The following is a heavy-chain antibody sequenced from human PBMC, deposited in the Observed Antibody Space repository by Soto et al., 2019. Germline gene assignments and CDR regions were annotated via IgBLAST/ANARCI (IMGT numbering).Heavy chain of an antibody. J-gene: IGHJ4*02. V-gene: IGHV3-11*06. CDR3: TRDITYFYDITGYNKD. Sequence: QVQLVESGGGLVRPGGSLRLSCRASGFVFSDYYMSWIRQAPGKGLEWLAFISDTGTYTNYADFVKGRFTISRDNDRNSVDLQMDGLRGEDTAVYYCTRDITYFYDITGYNKDWGQGIQVTVSS. D-gene: IGHD3-22*01. CDR1: GFVFSDYY. CDR2: ISDTGTYT.